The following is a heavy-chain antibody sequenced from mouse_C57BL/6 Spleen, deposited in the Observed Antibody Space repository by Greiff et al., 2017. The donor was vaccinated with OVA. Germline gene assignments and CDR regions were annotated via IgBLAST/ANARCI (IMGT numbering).Heavy chain of an antibody. V-gene: IGHV5-17*01. CDR3: ARDSMGYFDV. Sequence: DVMLVESGGGLVKPGGSLKLSCAASGFTFSDYGMHWVRQAPEKGLEWVAYISSGSSTIYYADTVKGRFTISRDNAKNTLFLQMTSLRSEDTAMYYCARDSMGYFDVWGTGTTVTVSS. J-gene: IGHJ1*03. CDR1: GFTFSDYG. D-gene: IGHD2-10*02. CDR2: ISSGSSTI.